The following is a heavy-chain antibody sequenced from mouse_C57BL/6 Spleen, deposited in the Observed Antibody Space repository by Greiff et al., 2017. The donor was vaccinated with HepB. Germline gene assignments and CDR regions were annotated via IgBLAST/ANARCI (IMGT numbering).Heavy chain of an antibody. Sequence: QVQLQQPGTELVKPGASVKLSCQASGYTFTSYWMHCVKQRPGQGLEWIGNINPSNGGTNYNEKFKSKATLTVDKSSSTAYMQLSSLTSEDSAVYDCARGRWLYAMDYWGQGTSVTVSS. D-gene: IGHD2-3*01. CDR3: ARGRWLYAMDY. CDR2: INPSNGGT. V-gene: IGHV1-53*01. CDR1: GYTFTSYW. J-gene: IGHJ4*01.